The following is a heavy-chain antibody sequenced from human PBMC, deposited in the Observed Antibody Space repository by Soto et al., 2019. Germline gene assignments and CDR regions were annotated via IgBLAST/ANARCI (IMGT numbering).Heavy chain of an antibody. CDR1: GFTFSSYG. CDR3: ARDHNYYDSSGSQTFDY. Sequence: GGSLRLSCAASGFTFSSYGMNWVRQAPGKGLEWVSYISSSSSTIYYADSVKGRFTISRDNAKNSLYLQMNSLRDEDTAVYYCARDHNYYDSSGSQTFDYWGQGTLVTVSS. V-gene: IGHV3-48*02. CDR2: ISSSSSTI. J-gene: IGHJ4*02. D-gene: IGHD3-22*01.